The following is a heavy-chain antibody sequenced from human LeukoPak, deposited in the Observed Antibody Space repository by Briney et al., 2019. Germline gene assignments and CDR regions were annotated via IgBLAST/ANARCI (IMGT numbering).Heavy chain of an antibody. Sequence: SETLSLTCTVSGGSISIYYWSWIRQPPGKGLEWIGYVYNSGSTDYNPSLKSRVTISIDTSKNQFSLELTSVTAADTAIYYCVGHPAGRTAAGSFWGQGTLVTVSS. CDR2: VYNSGST. V-gene: IGHV4-59*08. CDR1: GGSISIYY. CDR3: VGHPAGRTAAGSF. J-gene: IGHJ4*02. D-gene: IGHD6-25*01.